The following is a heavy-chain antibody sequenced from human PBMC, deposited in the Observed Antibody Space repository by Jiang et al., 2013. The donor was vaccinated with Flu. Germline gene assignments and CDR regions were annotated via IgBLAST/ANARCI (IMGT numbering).Heavy chain of an antibody. CDR3: AREHGDYAGMDV. V-gene: IGHV4-59*01. CDR1: GGSISSYY. CDR2: IYYSGST. Sequence: GPGLVKPSETLSLTCTVSGGSISSYYWSWIRQPPGKGLEWIGYIYYSGSTNYNPSLKSRVTISVDTSKNQFSLKLSSVTAADTAVYYCAREHGDYAGMDVWGPRDHGHRLL. J-gene: IGHJ6*01. D-gene: IGHD4-17*01.